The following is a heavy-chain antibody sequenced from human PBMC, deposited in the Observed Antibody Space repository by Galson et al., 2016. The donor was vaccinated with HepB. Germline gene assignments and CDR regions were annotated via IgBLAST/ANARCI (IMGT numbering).Heavy chain of an antibody. CDR1: GGSISSDKYY. Sequence: SETLSLTCTVSGGSISSDKYYWGWVRQPPGKGLEWIGTISYSGSTFYSPSLKSRVTISVDRLNNQFSLKLSAVTAADTAVYYCARLLGGYCINGVCYRGYIDYWGQGSLVTVSS. CDR2: ISYSGST. D-gene: IGHD2-8*01. CDR3: ARLLGGYCINGVCYRGYIDY. J-gene: IGHJ4*02. V-gene: IGHV4-39*01.